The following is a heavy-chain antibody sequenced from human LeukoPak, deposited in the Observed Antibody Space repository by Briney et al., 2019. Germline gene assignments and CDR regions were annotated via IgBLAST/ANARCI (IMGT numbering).Heavy chain of an antibody. CDR3: ARVEYSGWNLEY. V-gene: IGHV3-7*01. D-gene: IGHD5-12*01. CDR2: INQGGSVQ. Sequence: GGSLRLYCAASGFTFRSYWMSWVRQAPGKGLEWVANINQGGSVQYYMDSVKGRFTISRDDAKNSLYVQMNSLRDEDTAVYCARVEYSGWNLEYWGQGTLVTVSS. J-gene: IGHJ4*02. CDR1: GFTFRSYW.